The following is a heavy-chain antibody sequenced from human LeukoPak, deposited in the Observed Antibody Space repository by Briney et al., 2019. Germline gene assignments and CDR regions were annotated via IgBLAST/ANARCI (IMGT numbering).Heavy chain of an antibody. CDR3: ARRGGGSYSSNWFDP. CDR2: IYPGDSDT. V-gene: IGHV5-51*01. J-gene: IGHJ5*02. CDR1: GYSFTSYW. D-gene: IGHD1-26*01. Sequence: GESLQISCKGSGYSFTSYWIGWVRPLPGKGLEWMGIIYPGDSDTRYSPSFQGQVTISADKSISTAYLQWSSLKASDTAMYYCARRGGGSYSSNWFDPWGQGTLVTVSS.